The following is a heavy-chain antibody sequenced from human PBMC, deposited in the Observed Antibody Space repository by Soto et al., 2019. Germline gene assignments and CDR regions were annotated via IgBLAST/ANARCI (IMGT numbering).Heavy chain of an antibody. CDR3: ARSEYGGKDYFDY. CDR2: IYYSGST. CDR1: GGSISSGVYY. D-gene: IGHD4-17*01. J-gene: IGHJ4*02. V-gene: IGHV4-31*03. Sequence: SETLSLTCTVSGGSISSGVYYWSWIRQHPGKGLEWIGYIYYSGSTYYNPSLKSRVTISVDTSKNQFSLKLSSVTAADTAVYYCARSEYGGKDYFDYWGQGTLVTVSS.